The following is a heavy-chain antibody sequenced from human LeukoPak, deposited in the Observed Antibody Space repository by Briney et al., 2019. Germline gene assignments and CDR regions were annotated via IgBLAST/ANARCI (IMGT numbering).Heavy chain of an antibody. CDR3: SFSLNY. Sequence: GSLRLSCAASGFIFTNYAMSWVRQAPGKGLEWVANIKADGTEKYYVDSVRGRFTISRDNAKNSLDLQMNSLRAEDTAVYYCSFSLNYWGQGTLVTVSS. V-gene: IGHV3-7*01. CDR2: IKADGTEK. J-gene: IGHJ4*02. CDR1: GFIFTNYA.